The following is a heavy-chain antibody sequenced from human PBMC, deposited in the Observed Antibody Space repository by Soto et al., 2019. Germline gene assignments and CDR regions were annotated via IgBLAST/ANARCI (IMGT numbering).Heavy chain of an antibody. D-gene: IGHD1-1*01. CDR1: SGPTSSHN. CDR3: VRQGIGNLHGVVDV. Sequence: QVQLQQSGPGLVKPSETLSLTCSVSSGPTSSHNWGWIRQTPGRGLEWIGYVYSTGGTSYNPSLNRRVTISADTSTNHTSLTLTSVTAAESAVYYCVRQGIGNLHGVVDVWGQGTRVSVSS. CDR2: VYSTGGT. J-gene: IGHJ6*02. V-gene: IGHV4-59*08.